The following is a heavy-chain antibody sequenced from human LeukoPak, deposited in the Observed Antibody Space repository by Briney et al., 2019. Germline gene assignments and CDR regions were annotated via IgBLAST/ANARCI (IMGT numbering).Heavy chain of an antibody. V-gene: IGHV3-74*01. Sequence: GGSLRLSCAASGFTFSSYWMHWVRQAPGKGLVWVSRINSDGSSTSYADSVKGRFTISRDNAKNTLYLQMNSLRAEDTAVYYCARALSLSMIVVRDAFDIWGQGTMVTVSS. CDR2: INSDGSST. D-gene: IGHD3-22*01. CDR1: GFTFSSYW. J-gene: IGHJ3*02. CDR3: ARALSLSMIVVRDAFDI.